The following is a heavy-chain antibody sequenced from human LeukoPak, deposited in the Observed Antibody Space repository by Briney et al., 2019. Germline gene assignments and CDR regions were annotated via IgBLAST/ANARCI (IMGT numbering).Heavy chain of an antibody. CDR1: GDSISSYY. CDR2: IYTSGST. CDR3: ARTLWFGELYFDY. D-gene: IGHD3-10*01. J-gene: IGHJ4*02. Sequence: SETLSLTCTVSGDSISSYYWSWIRQPPGKGLEWIGRIYTSGSTNYNPSLKSRVTMSVDTSKNQFSLKLSSVTAADTAVYYCARTLWFGELYFDYWGQGTLVTVSS. V-gene: IGHV4-4*07.